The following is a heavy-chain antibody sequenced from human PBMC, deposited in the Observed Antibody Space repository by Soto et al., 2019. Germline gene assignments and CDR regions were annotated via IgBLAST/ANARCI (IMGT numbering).Heavy chain of an antibody. J-gene: IGHJ6*03. CDR1: GGTFSSYT. CDR3: ARGTYCSGGSCYPRNYYYYMDV. D-gene: IGHD2-15*01. Sequence: QVPLVQSGAEVKKPGSSVKVSCKASGGTFSSYTISWVRQAPGQGLEWMGRIIPILGIANYAQKFQGRVTITADKSTSTAYMELSSLRSEDTAVYYCARGTYCSGGSCYPRNYYYYMDVWGKGTTVTVSS. V-gene: IGHV1-69*02. CDR2: IIPILGIA.